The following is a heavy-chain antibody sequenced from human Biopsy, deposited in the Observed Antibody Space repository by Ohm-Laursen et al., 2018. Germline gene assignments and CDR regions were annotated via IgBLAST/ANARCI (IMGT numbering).Heavy chain of an antibody. D-gene: IGHD5-12*01. J-gene: IGHJ4*02. Sequence: GSLRLSCAASGFTFSRYAMSWVRQAPGKGLEWVSAISGSGRTYYADSVKGRFTISRDNSKNTLYLQMSSLRAEDTALYYCAKCMTYSGDGIDYWGQGTLVTVSS. CDR3: AKCMTYSGDGIDY. V-gene: IGHV3-23*01. CDR2: ISGSGRT. CDR1: GFTFSRYA.